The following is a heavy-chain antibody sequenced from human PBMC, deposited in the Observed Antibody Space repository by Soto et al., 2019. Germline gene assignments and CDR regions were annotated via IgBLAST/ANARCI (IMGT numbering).Heavy chain of an antibody. D-gene: IGHD5-12*01. CDR1: GGSLTGYY. CDR3: ARGQEGIVATH. CDR2: VKDGGST. J-gene: IGHJ4*02. Sequence: QVQLQQWGAGLLKPSETLSLTCTVNGGSLTGYYWSWIRQPPGKGLEWIGEVKDGGSTNYSPSLRGRVSISADTSKKHFSRRLNSVTAADTAVYCCARGQEGIVATHWDQGALVTVSS. V-gene: IGHV4-34*01.